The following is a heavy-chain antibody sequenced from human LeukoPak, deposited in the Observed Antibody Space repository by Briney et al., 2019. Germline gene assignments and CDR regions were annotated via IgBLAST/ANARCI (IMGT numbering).Heavy chain of an antibody. CDR1: GFTFSSSA. Sequence: GGSLRLSCAASGFTFSSSAMSWVRQAPGKGLEWVSAISGSGGSTYYADSVKGRFTISRDNSKNTLYLQMNSLRAEDTAVYYCAKMPDSSGYKWFDPWGQGTLVTVSS. J-gene: IGHJ5*02. V-gene: IGHV3-23*01. CDR3: AKMPDSSGYKWFDP. D-gene: IGHD3-22*01. CDR2: ISGSGGST.